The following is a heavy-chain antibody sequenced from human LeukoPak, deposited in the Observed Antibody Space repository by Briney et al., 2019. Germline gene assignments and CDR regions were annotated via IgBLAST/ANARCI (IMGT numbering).Heavy chain of an antibody. CDR3: AKRGYSSSWYYHFDY. D-gene: IGHD6-13*01. CDR2: IYSGDSDS. CDR1: GYSFTSYW. V-gene: IGHV5-51*01. J-gene: IGHJ4*02. Sequence: GESPKISCKGSGYSFTSYWIGWVRQMPGKGLEWMGIIYSGDSDSRYSPSFQGQVTISADKSISTAYLQWSSLKASDTAIYYCAKRGYSSSWYYHFDYWGQGTLVTVSS.